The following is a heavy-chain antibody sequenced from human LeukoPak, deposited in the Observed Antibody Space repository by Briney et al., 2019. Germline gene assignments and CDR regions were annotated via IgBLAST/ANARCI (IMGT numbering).Heavy chain of an antibody. D-gene: IGHD1-14*01. Sequence: GGSLRLSCAASGFTVSSNYMSWVRQAPGKGLEWVSVIYSGGNTYYADSVKGRFTISRDNSKNTLYLQMNSLRDEDTAVYYCAREPPIKDYAMDVWGQGTTVIVSS. CDR2: IYSGGNT. V-gene: IGHV3-66*01. CDR1: GFTVSSNY. CDR3: AREPPIKDYAMDV. J-gene: IGHJ6*02.